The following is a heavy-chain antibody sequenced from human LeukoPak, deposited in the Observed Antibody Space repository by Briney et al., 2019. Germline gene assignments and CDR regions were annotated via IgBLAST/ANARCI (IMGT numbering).Heavy chain of an antibody. J-gene: IGHJ3*02. V-gene: IGHV4-4*07. CDR1: GGSISSYY. Sequence: SETLSLTCTVSGGSISSYYWSWIRQPAGKGLEWIGRIYTSGSTNYNPSLKSRVTMSVDTSKNQFSLKLSSVTAADTAAYYCARDSNTMVRANAFDIWGQGTMVTVSS. CDR2: IYTSGST. CDR3: ARDSNTMVRANAFDI. D-gene: IGHD3-10*01.